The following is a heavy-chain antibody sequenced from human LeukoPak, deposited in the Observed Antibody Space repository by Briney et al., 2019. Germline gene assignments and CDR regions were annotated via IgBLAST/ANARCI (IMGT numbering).Heavy chain of an antibody. CDR1: GFTFSSYA. Sequence: PGGSLRLSCAASGFTFSSYAMSWVRQAPGKGLEWVSAISGSGGSTYYADSVKGRFTISRDKSKNTLYLQMNSLRAEDTAVYYCAKRWYSSSWYLFDYWGQGTLVTVSS. J-gene: IGHJ4*02. V-gene: IGHV3-23*01. CDR3: AKRWYSSSWYLFDY. D-gene: IGHD6-13*01. CDR2: ISGSGGST.